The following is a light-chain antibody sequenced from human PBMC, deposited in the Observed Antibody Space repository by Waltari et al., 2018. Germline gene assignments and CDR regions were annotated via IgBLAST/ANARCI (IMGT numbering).Light chain of an antibody. Sequence: QLVLTQSPSVSASLGASVKLTCTLSSGHSSNAIPWHQQQPEKGPRYLMKVNSDGSHRKGDGIPDRFSGSSSGAERYLTISSLQSEDEADYYCQTWGTDIRGVFGGGTKLTVL. V-gene: IGLV4-69*01. CDR3: QTWGTDIRGV. CDR1: SGHSSNA. CDR2: VNSDGSH. J-gene: IGLJ3*02.